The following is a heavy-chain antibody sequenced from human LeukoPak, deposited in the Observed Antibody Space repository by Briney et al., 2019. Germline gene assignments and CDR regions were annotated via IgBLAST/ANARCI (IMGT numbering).Heavy chain of an antibody. J-gene: IGHJ4*02. CDR2: IIPILGIA. CDR3: ARDRVGWNFDY. V-gene: IGHV1-69*04. D-gene: IGHD6-19*01. Sequence: SVKVSCKASGGTFSSCTISWVRQAPGQGLEWMGRIIPILGIANYAQKFQGRVTITADKSTSTAYMELSSLRSEDTAVYYCARDRVGWNFDYWGQGTLVTVSS. CDR1: GGTFSSCT.